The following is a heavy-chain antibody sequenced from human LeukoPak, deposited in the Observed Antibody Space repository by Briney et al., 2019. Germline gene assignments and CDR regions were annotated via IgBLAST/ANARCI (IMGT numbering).Heavy chain of an antibody. CDR1: GFTFTDYY. Sequence: GGSLRLSRTASGFTFTDYYMNWIRQAPGKGLEWISYISPNSETKYYADSVKGRFTISRDNAKNSLYLQMNSLRAEDTAVYYCARDIGFTVVRGAMLYYYAMDAWGQGTTVTISS. CDR3: ARDIGFTVVRGAMLYYYAMDA. D-gene: IGHD3-10*01. CDR2: ISPNSETK. V-gene: IGHV3-11*01. J-gene: IGHJ6*02.